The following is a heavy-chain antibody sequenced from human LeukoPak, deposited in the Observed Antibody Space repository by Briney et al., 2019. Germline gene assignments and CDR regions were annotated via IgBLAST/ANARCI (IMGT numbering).Heavy chain of an antibody. D-gene: IGHD6-13*01. CDR1: GYTFTAYD. V-gene: IGHV1-18*01. J-gene: IGHJ4*02. CDR3: ARDREGGIAAAGHFDY. CDR2: ISAYTGRT. Sequence: ASVKVSCKGSGYTFTAYDIIWVRQAPGQGLECVGLISAYTGRTEYAQKFQGRVIMTTDTSTSTAYMELRSLRSDDTAVYYCARDREGGIAAAGHFDYWGQGTLVTVSS.